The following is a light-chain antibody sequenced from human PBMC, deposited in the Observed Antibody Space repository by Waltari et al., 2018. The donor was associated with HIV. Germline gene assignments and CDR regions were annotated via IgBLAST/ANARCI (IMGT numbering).Light chain of an antibody. J-gene: IGLJ3*02. CDR1: SSHIGSNT. CDR3: AAWDDSLNAWV. Sequence: QSVLTQPPSASGTPGQRVTISCSGSSSHIGSNTVNWYQQLPGTAPKLLIYSNNQRPSGVPDRFSGSKSGTSASLAISGLQSEDEADYYCAAWDDSLNAWVFGGGTKLTVL. CDR2: SNN. V-gene: IGLV1-44*01.